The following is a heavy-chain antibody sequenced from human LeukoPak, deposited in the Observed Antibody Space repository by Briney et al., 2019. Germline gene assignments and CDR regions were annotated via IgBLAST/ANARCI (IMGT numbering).Heavy chain of an antibody. Sequence: GGSLRLSCAASGFTFSSYWMSWVRQAPGKGLEWVAHIKQDGSEKYYVHSVKGRFTISRDNAKNSLYLQMNSLRAEETAVYYCARVGRGFGEFVYYYYYYMDVWGKGTTVTVSS. D-gene: IGHD3-10*01. V-gene: IGHV3-7*01. J-gene: IGHJ6*03. CDR3: ARVGRGFGEFVYYYYYYMDV. CDR2: IKQDGSEK. CDR1: GFTFSSYW.